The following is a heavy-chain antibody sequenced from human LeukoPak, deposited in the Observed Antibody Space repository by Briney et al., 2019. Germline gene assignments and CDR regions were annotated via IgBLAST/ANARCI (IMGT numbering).Heavy chain of an antibody. CDR3: ARGVYWSLDY. V-gene: IGHV3-23*01. CDR1: GFIFNTNG. J-gene: IGHJ4*02. Sequence: GGSLRLSCAISGFIFNTNGMNWVRQSPGKGLEWLATIAGGDESTYYADSVKGRFAISRDNSKNTVFLHMNSLRVVDTAVYYCARGVYWSLDYWGQGTPVTVSS. CDR2: IAGGDEST. D-gene: IGHD1-1*01.